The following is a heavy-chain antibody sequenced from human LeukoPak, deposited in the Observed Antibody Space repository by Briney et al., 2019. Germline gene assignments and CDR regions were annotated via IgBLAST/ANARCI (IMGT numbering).Heavy chain of an antibody. J-gene: IGHJ4*02. CDR1: GDSIRSSYYY. CDR2: IYDSGST. D-gene: IGHD2-2*01. Sequence: SETLSLTCPVSGDSIRSSYYYWGWIRQPPGKGLEWIGSIYDSGSTYYNPSLKSRVTISVDTSKNQFSLKLSSVTAADTAVYYCARSGGVVVPAELDYWGQGTLVTVSS. CDR3: ARSGGVVVPAELDY. V-gene: IGHV4-39*07.